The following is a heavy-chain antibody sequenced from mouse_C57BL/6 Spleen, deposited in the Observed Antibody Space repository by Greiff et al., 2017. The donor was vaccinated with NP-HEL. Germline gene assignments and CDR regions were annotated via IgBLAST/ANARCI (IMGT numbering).Heavy chain of an antibody. CDR1: GYSFTDYN. V-gene: IGHV1-39*01. CDR2: INPNYGTT. D-gene: IGHD2-3*01. Sequence: EVKLMESGPELVKPGASVKISCKASGYSFTDYNMNWVKQSNGKSLEWIGVINPNYGTTSYNQKFKGKATLTVDQSSSTAYMQLNSLTSEDSAVYYCAREGVKIDGYYVDYWGQGTTLTVSS. J-gene: IGHJ2*01. CDR3: AREGVKIDGYYVDY.